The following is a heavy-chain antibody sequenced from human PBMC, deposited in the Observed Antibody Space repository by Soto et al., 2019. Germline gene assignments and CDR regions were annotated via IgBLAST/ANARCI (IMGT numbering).Heavy chain of an antibody. J-gene: IGHJ4*02. CDR2: INAGNGNT. Sequence: QVQLVQSGAEVKKPGASVKVSCKASGYTFTSYAMHWVRQAPEQRLEWMGWINAGNGNTKYSQKFQGRVTITRDTSASTAYMELSSLRSEDTAVYYCAREIAAAGFFDYWGQGTLVTVSS. V-gene: IGHV1-3*01. CDR3: AREIAAAGFFDY. CDR1: GYTFTSYA. D-gene: IGHD6-13*01.